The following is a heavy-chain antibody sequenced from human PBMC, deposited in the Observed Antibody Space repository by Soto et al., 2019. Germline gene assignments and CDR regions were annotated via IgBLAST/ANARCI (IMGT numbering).Heavy chain of an antibody. Sequence: GGSLRLSCAASGFTLSSYGMHWVRQAPGRGPEWVAVIWYDGSNKYYADSVKGRFTISRDNSKNTLYLQMNSLRAEDTAVYYCARGLSGRSSYYYYGMDVWGQGTTVTVSS. J-gene: IGHJ6*02. CDR1: GFTLSSYG. CDR2: IWYDGSNK. V-gene: IGHV3-33*01. CDR3: ARGLSGRSSYYYYGMDV. D-gene: IGHD3-10*01.